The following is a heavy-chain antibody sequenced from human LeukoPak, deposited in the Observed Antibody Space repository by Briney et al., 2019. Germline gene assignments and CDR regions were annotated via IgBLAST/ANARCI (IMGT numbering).Heavy chain of an antibody. J-gene: IGHJ3*02. D-gene: IGHD3-3*01. CDR3: ATSPRDGGAFDI. CDR2: ISSSSSYI. Sequence: GGSLRPPCAASGFTFSSYSMNWVRQAPGKGLEWVSSISSSSSYIYYADSVKGRFTISRDNAKNSLYLQMISLRAEDTAVYYCATSPRDGGAFDIWGQGTMVTVSS. V-gene: IGHV3-21*01. CDR1: GFTFSSYS.